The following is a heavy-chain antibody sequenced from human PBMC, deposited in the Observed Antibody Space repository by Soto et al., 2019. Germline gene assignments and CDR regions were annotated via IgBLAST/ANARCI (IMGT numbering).Heavy chain of an antibody. J-gene: IGHJ5*02. CDR3: ARQGSGSTFWFDP. D-gene: IGHD1-26*01. V-gene: IGHV4-39*01. Sequence: QVQLQQSGPGPVKPSETLSLNCSVSGGSVRGSFYYWAWIRQTPGMGPEWIGSIHYSGSRNYNPSVNSRVTISIDTSTNQFSLKLKSVTAADTAIYYCARQGSGSTFWFDPWGQGIQVIVSS. CDR1: GGSVRGSFYY. CDR2: IHYSGSR.